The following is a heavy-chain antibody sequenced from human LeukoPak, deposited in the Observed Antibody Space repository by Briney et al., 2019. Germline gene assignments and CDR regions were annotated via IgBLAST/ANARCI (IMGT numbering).Heavy chain of an antibody. CDR1: GFTFSSYS. CDR2: ISSSSSYI. CDR3: ARDQEPLYYYGMDV. Sequence: GGSLRLSCAASGFTFSSYSMNWVRQAPGKGLEWVSSISSSSSYIYYADSVKGRFTISRDNAKNSLYLQMNSLRAEDTAVYYCARDQEPLYYYGMDVWGKGTTVTVSS. D-gene: IGHD1-14*01. V-gene: IGHV3-21*01. J-gene: IGHJ6*04.